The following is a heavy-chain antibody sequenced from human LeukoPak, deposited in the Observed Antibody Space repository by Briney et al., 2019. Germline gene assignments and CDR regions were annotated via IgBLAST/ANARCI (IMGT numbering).Heavy chain of an antibody. V-gene: IGHV4-34*01. J-gene: IGHJ5*02. CDR2: INHSGST. CDR3: ARGYDFGWFDP. CDR1: GGSFSGYY. D-gene: IGHD4-17*01. Sequence: SETLSLTCAVYGGSFSGYYWSWIRQPPGKGLEWIGEINHSGSTNYNPSLKSRVTISVDTSKNQFPLKLSSVTAADTAVYYCARGYDFGWFDPWGQGTLVTVSS.